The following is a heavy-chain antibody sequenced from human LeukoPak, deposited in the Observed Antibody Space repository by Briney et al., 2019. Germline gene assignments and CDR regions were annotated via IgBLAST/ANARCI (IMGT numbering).Heavy chain of an antibody. D-gene: IGHD3-22*01. CDR3: VKMGTYYYDSSGSNY. CDR2: INSNGGTT. J-gene: IGHJ4*02. V-gene: IGHV3-64D*09. Sequence: GGSLRLSCSASGFTFSSYAMHWVRQAPGKGLEYVSAINSNGGTTYYSDSVKGRFTISRDNSKNTLYLQMSSLRAEDTAVYYCVKMGTYYYDSSGSNYWGQGTLVTVSA. CDR1: GFTFSSYA.